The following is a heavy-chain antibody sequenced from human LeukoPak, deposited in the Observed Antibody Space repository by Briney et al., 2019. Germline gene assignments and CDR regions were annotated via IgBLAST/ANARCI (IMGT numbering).Heavy chain of an antibody. V-gene: IGHV3-30*18. Sequence: GGSLRLSCAASGFTFSSYAMHWVRQAPGKGLEWVAVISYDGSNKYYADSVKGRFTISRDNSKNTLYLQMNSLRAEDTAVYYCAKLYSSRLVFLDYWGQGTLVTVSS. J-gene: IGHJ4*02. CDR1: GFTFSSYA. D-gene: IGHD6-13*01. CDR2: ISYDGSNK. CDR3: AKLYSSRLVFLDY.